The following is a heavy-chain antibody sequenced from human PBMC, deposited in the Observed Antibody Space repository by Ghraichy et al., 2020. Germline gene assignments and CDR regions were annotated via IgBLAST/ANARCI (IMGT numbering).Heavy chain of an antibody. Sequence: SSVKVSCKASGGTFSSDGISWVRQAPGQGLEWMGGIIPIFNTANFAQNFQDRVSITADVSTSTAYLEVTSLRFEDTAIYYCARVDNSQREEWTTTDYFDCWGQGTLVTVSS. D-gene: IGHD3-3*01. CDR3: ARVDNSQREEWTTTDYFDC. CDR1: GGTFSSDG. J-gene: IGHJ4*02. CDR2: IIPIFNTA. V-gene: IGHV1-69*13.